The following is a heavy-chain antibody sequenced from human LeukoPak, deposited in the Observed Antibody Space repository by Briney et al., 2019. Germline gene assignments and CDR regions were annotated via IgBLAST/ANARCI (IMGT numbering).Heavy chain of an antibody. CDR2: IYYSGST. D-gene: IGHD2-15*01. J-gene: IGHJ5*02. CDR1: GGSISSYY. CDR3: ARVVAATLVDWFDP. Sequence: SETLSLTCTVSGGSISSYYWSWIRQPPGKGLEWIGYIYYSGSTNCNPSLKSRVTISVDTSKNQFSLKLSSVTAADTAVYYCARVVAATLVDWFDPWGQGTLVTVSS. V-gene: IGHV4-59*08.